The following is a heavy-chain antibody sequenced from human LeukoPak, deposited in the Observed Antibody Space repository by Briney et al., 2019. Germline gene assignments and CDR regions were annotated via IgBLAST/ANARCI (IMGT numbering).Heavy chain of an antibody. D-gene: IGHD5-12*01. V-gene: IGHV1-2*06. CDR2: INLNSGGT. J-gene: IGHJ6*03. Sequence: GASVKVSCKASGYTFTGYYMHWVRQAPGQGLEWMGRINLNSGGTNYAQKFQGRVTMTRDTSISTAYMELSRLRSDDTAVYYCAREGESGYDFYYYYYYMDVWGKGTTVTVSS. CDR3: AREGESGYDFYYYYYYMDV. CDR1: GYTFTGYY.